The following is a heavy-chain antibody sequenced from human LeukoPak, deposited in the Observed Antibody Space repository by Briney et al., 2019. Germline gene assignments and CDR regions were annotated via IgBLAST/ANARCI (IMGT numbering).Heavy chain of an antibody. CDR1: GFTFSSYA. V-gene: IGHV3-23*01. CDR3: AKDSAAGPENFDY. D-gene: IGHD6-13*01. CDR2: ISGSGGST. J-gene: IGHJ4*02. Sequence: PGGSLRLSCAASGFTFSSYAMSWVRQAPGKGLEWVSAISGSGGSTYYADSVKGRFTISRDNSKNTLYLQMNSLRAEDTAVYYWAKDSAAGPENFDYWGQGTLVTVSS.